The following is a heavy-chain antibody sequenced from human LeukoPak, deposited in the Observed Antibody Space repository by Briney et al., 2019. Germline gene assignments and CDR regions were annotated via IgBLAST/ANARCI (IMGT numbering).Heavy chain of an antibody. Sequence: SETLPLTCTVSGGSVRSGSYYWSWIRQPPGKGLEWIGYIYYSGSTNYNPSLKSRVTISVDTSKNQFSLKLSSVTAADTAVYYCARSPSSSTTYYTFEYWGLGTLVTVSS. CDR2: IYYSGST. J-gene: IGHJ4*02. CDR3: ARSPSSSTTYYTFEY. D-gene: IGHD2-2*02. V-gene: IGHV4-61*01. CDR1: GGSVRSGSYY.